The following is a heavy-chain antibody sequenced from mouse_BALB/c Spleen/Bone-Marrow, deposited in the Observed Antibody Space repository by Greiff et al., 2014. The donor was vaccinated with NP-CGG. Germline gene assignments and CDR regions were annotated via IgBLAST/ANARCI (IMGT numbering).Heavy chain of an antibody. J-gene: IGHJ1*01. CDR1: GYTFTSYW. D-gene: IGHD2-1*01. CDR2: INPSTGYT. Sequence: ESGAELAKPGASVKMSCKASGYTFTSYWIHWVKQRPGQGLEWIGYINPSTGYTEYNQKFKDKATLTADKSSSTAYMQLSSLTSEDSAVYYCARYGNYPYWYFDVWGAGTTVTVSS. V-gene: IGHV1-7*01. CDR3: ARYGNYPYWYFDV.